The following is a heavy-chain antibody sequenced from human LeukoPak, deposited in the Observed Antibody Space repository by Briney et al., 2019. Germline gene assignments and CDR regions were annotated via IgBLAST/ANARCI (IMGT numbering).Heavy chain of an antibody. D-gene: IGHD4-17*01. Sequence: SETLSLTCTVSGGSLSSYFWSWIRQPAGKGLEWIGRIYAGGSTNYNPSLKSRVTMSIDASKNQFSLKLSSVTAADTAVYYCARFLYGDYAFDYWGQGTLVTVSS. V-gene: IGHV4-4*07. CDR1: GGSLSSYF. J-gene: IGHJ4*02. CDR2: IYAGGST. CDR3: ARFLYGDYAFDY.